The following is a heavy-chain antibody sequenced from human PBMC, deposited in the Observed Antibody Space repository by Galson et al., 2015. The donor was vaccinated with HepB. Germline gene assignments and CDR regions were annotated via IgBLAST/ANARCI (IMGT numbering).Heavy chain of an antibody. CDR3: ARDQTTGTTGGGMDV. CDR1: GYTFTGYH. V-gene: IGHV1-2*04. Sequence: SVKVSCKASGYTFTGYHMHWVRQAPGQGLEWMGWINPNSGGTNYAQKFQGWVTMTRDTSISTAYMELSRLRSDDTAVYYCARDQTTGTTGGGMDVWGQGTTVTVSS. J-gene: IGHJ6*02. CDR2: INPNSGGT. D-gene: IGHD1-1*01.